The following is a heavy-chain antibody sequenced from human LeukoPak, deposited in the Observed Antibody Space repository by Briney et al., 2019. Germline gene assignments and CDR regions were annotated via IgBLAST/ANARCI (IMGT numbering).Heavy chain of an antibody. V-gene: IGHV1-69*05. CDR2: IIPIFGTA. CDR3: ARDRNSYMDV. J-gene: IGHJ6*03. D-gene: IGHD1-14*01. Sequence: ASVKVSCKASGGTFSSYAISWVRQAPGQGLEWMGRIIPIFGTANYAQKFQGRVTITTDESTSTAYMELSSLRSEDTAVYYCARDRNSYMDVWGKGTTVTVSS. CDR1: GGTFSSYA.